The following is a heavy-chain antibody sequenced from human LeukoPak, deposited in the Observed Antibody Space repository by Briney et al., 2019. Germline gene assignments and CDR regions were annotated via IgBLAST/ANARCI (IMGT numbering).Heavy chain of an antibody. V-gene: IGHV3-74*03. J-gene: IGHJ3*02. CDR2: INSDGSSR. Sequence: GGSLRLSCAASGFTFSSYWMLWVRQAPGKGLVWVSRINSDGSSRTYADPVKGRFTISRDNDKNTMDLKMHSLRAEDTAVYYCARAVATSWGAFDIWGQGTMVTVSS. CDR1: GFTFSSYW. D-gene: IGHD5-24*01. CDR3: ARAVATSWGAFDI.